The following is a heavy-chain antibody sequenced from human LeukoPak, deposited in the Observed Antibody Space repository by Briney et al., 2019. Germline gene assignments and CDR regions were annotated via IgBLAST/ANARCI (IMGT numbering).Heavy chain of an antibody. CDR1: GFTVSSNY. CDR2: IYSGGST. CDR3: ARAGQLWSLGAFDI. V-gene: IGHV3-66*01. D-gene: IGHD5-18*01. J-gene: IGHJ3*02. Sequence: GGSLRLSCAASGFTVSSNYMSWVRQAPGKGLEWVSVIYSGGSTYYADSVKGRFTISRDNSKNTLYLQMNSLRAEDTAVYYCARAGQLWSLGAFDIWGQGTMVTVSS.